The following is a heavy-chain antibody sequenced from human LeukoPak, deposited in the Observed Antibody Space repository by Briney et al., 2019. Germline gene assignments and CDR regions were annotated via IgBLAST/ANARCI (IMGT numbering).Heavy chain of an antibody. CDR3: ARAGYCSGGSCHTGAFDI. Sequence: ASVKVSCKAFGYTFTSYGITWVRQAPGQGLEWMGWISPYNDNANYAQKLQGRVTMTTDTSTSTAYMELRSLRSDDTAVYYCARAGYCSGGSCHTGAFDIWGQGTMVTGSS. CDR2: ISPYNDNA. J-gene: IGHJ3*02. D-gene: IGHD2-15*01. V-gene: IGHV1-18*01. CDR1: GYTFTSYG.